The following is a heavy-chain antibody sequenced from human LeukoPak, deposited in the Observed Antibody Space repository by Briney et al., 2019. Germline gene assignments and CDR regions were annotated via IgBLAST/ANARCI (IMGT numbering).Heavy chain of an antibody. J-gene: IGHJ2*01. V-gene: IGHV4-59*01. D-gene: IGHD1-14*01. CDR2: IYYIGRT. CDR3: ARTGRRGYFDF. CDR1: GGSISTYY. Sequence: SETLSLTCTVSGGSISTYYWSWLRQPPGKGLEWIGYIYYIGRTNYNPSLTSRVTISVDTSKNQFSLMLTSVTTTDTAVYYCARTGRRGYFDFWGRGTLVTVSS.